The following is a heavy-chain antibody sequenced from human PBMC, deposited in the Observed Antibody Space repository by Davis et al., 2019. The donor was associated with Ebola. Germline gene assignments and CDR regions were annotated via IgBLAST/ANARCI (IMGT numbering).Heavy chain of an antibody. CDR1: GFTFSSSA. V-gene: IGHV3-64D*06. J-gene: IGHJ6*02. Sequence: PGGSLRLSCSASGFTFSSSAMHWVRQAPGRGLEYVSTITNGGGTYYADSVKGRFTVSRDNSKSTLYLQMSSLRTEDTAVYYCAEIYWVRYGMDVWGQGTTVTVSS. CDR2: ITNGGGT. CDR3: AEIYWVRYGMDV. D-gene: IGHD2-8*02.